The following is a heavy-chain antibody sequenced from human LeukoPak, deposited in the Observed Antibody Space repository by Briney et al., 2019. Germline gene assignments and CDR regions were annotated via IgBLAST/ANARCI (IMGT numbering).Heavy chain of an antibody. CDR2: ISSSGSTI. CDR3: ARSPNAPPYYYDSSGYYYGRDDY. Sequence: GGSLRLSCAASGFTFSDYYMSWIRQAPGKGLEWVSYISSSGSTIYYADSVKGRFTISRDNAKNSLYLQMNGLRAEDTAVYYCARSPNAPPYYYDSSGYYYGRDDYWGQGTLVTVSS. V-gene: IGHV3-11*01. D-gene: IGHD3-22*01. CDR1: GFTFSDYY. J-gene: IGHJ4*02.